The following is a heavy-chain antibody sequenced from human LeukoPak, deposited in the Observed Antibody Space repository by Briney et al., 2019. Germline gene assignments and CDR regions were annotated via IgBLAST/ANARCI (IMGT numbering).Heavy chain of an antibody. V-gene: IGHV1-69*13. D-gene: IGHD2-2*01. CDR3: ARVRHCSSTSCTPLGY. J-gene: IGHJ4*02. CDR1: GGTFSSYA. CDR2: IIPIFGTA. Sequence: SVKVSCKASGGTFSSYAISWVRQAPGQGLEWMGGIIPIFGTANYAQKFQGRVTITADESTSTAYMELSSLRSEDTAVYYCARVRHCSSTSCTPLGYWGQGTLVTVSS.